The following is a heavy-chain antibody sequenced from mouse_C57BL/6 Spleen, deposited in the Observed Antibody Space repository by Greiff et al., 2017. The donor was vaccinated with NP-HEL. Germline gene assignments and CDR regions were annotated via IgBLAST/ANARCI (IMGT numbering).Heavy chain of an antibody. CDR2: IYPSDSET. CDR1: GYTFTSYW. Sequence: VQLQQPGAELVRPGSSVKLSCKASGYTFTSYWMDWVKQRPGQGLEWIGNIYPSDSETHYNQKFKDKATLTVDKSSSTAYMQLSSLTSEDSVFYCGARSQHYDYDGFDDWGQGTTVTVSA. CDR3: ARSQHYDYDGFDD. V-gene: IGHV1-61*01. D-gene: IGHD2-4*01. J-gene: IGHJ2*01.